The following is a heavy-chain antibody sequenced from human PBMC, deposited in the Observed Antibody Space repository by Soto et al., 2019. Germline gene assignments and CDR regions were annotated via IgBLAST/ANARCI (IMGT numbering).Heavy chain of an antibody. V-gene: IGHV4-39*07. Sequence: SETLSLTCTVSGGSISSSRCPWGWIRQPPGKGLEWIASIKYSGTTFYNPSLKSRVTLSVDTSKNQFSLRLSSVTAADTAVYYCARVMWVETIINFDYWGQGTLVTVSS. CDR1: GGSISSSRCP. D-gene: IGHD5-18*01. CDR3: ARVMWVETIINFDY. CDR2: IKYSGTT. J-gene: IGHJ4*02.